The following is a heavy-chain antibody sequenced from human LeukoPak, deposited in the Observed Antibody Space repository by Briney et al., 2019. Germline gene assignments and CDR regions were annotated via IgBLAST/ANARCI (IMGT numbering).Heavy chain of an antibody. CDR3: ARVYEYQLLLAPMDV. V-gene: IGHV7-4-1*02. CDR2: INTSTGNP. D-gene: IGHD2-2*01. Sequence: ASVKVSCKASGYTFTSYAMNWVRQAPGQGLEWMGWINTSTGNPTYAQGFTGRFVFSLDTSVSTAYLQISSLKAEDTAVYYCARVYEYQLLLAPMDVWGQGTTVTVSS. J-gene: IGHJ6*02. CDR1: GYTFTSYA.